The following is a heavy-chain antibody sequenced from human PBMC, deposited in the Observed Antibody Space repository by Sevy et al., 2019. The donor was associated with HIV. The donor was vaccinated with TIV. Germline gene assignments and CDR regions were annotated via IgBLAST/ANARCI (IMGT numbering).Heavy chain of an antibody. CDR3: ARLRRDNSGILNWFDP. Sequence: SETLSLTCAVSGGSITSYYWSWIRQPPGKGLEWIGYIYYSGSTNYNPSLKSRVTISVDTSKNQLSLKLSSVAAADTAIYYCARLRRDNSGILNWFDPRGQGTLVTVSS. V-gene: IGHV4-59*12. CDR1: GGSITSYY. D-gene: IGHD3-22*01. J-gene: IGHJ5*02. CDR2: IYYSGST.